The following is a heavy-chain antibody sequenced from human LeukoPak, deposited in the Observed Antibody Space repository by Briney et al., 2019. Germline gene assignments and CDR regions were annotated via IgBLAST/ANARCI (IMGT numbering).Heavy chain of an antibody. CDR2: ISSSSSYI. D-gene: IGHD3-22*01. CDR1: GFTFSSYS. V-gene: IGHV3-21*01. CDR3: ARDLDYYDTGLD. J-gene: IGHJ4*02. Sequence: GGSLRLSCAASGFTFSSYSMNWVRQAPGKGLEWVSSISSSSSYIYYADSVKGRFTISRDNAKNSLYLQMNSLRAEDTAVCYCARDLDYYDTGLDWGQGTLVTVSS.